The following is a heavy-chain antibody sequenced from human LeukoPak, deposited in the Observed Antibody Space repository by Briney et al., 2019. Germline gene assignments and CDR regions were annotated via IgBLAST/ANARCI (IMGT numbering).Heavy chain of an antibody. J-gene: IGHJ4*02. D-gene: IGHD3-22*01. CDR2: IIPILGIA. V-gene: IGHV1-69*02. Sequence: ASVKVSCKASGGTFSSYTISWVRQAPGQGLEWMGRIIPILGIANYAQKFQGRVTITADKSTSTAYMELSSLRSEDTAVYYCARGPLYYYDSSGPFYFDYWGQGTLVTVSS. CDR1: GGTFSSYT. CDR3: ARGPLYYYDSSGPFYFDY.